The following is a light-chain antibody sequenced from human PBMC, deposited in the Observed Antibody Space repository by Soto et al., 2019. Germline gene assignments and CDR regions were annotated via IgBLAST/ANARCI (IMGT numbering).Light chain of an antibody. CDR2: LGS. Sequence: DIVMTQSPLSLPVTPGEPASISCRSSQSLLHSNGYNYLDWYLQKPGQSPQLLIYLGSNRASGVPDRFSGSVSGTDFTLKISRVEAEDVGVYYCIQALQTPYTFGQGTKLEIK. CDR3: IQALQTPYT. V-gene: IGKV2-28*01. J-gene: IGKJ2*01. CDR1: QSLLHSNGYNY.